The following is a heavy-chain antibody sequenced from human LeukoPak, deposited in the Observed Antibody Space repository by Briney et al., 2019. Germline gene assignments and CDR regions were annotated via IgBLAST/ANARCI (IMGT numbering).Heavy chain of an antibody. D-gene: IGHD4-17*01. CDR1: GGSISSYY. CDR2: IYYSGST. Sequence: SETLSLTCTVSGGSISSYYWSWVRQPPGKGLEWIGYIYYSGSTNYNPSLKSRLTISLDTSKRQFSLKLSSVTAADTAVYYCVAYGSFRAFDIWGQGAMVAVS. V-gene: IGHV4-59*08. J-gene: IGHJ3*02. CDR3: VAYGSFRAFDI.